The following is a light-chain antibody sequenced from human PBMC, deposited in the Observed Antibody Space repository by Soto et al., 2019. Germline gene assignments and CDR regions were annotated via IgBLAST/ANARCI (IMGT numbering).Light chain of an antibody. Sequence: DIQMTQSPSTLSASVGDRVTSTCRASQSISSWLAWYQQKPGKAPKLLIYDASSLESGVPSRFSGSGSGTEFTLTISSLQPDDFATYYCQQYNSYTRMFGQGTKVDI. CDR2: DAS. J-gene: IGKJ1*01. V-gene: IGKV1-5*01. CDR1: QSISSW. CDR3: QQYNSYTRM.